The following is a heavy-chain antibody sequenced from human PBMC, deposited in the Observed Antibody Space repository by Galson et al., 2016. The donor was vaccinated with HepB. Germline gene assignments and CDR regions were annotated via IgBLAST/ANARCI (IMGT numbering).Heavy chain of an antibody. V-gene: IGHV1-2*04. CDR2: INPNSGGT. J-gene: IGHJ4*02. D-gene: IGHD4-17*01. CDR3: ATENDYGDYGVFEY. CDR1: GYTFTGYY. Sequence: SVKVSCKASGYTFTGYYIHWVRQAPGQGLEWMGWINPNSGGTKYAQKFQGWVTMTRDTSISTAYMELSNLRTDDTAVYYCATENDYGDYGVFEYWGQGTLVTVSS.